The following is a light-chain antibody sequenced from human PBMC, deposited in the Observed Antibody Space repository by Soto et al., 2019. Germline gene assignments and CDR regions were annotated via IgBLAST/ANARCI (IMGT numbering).Light chain of an antibody. CDR3: QHHGSSSPIT. J-gene: IGKJ5*01. CDR1: QSISRSF. CDR2: GVS. V-gene: IGKV3-20*01. Sequence: ETLLTQSPATLSLSLGERATLSCRASQSISRSFLAWYQQKPRQATRLLLYGVSSRAADIPHRFSGSGCATDFTPTTSRLQPADFAVFYGQHHGSSSPITFGQGTQLEIK.